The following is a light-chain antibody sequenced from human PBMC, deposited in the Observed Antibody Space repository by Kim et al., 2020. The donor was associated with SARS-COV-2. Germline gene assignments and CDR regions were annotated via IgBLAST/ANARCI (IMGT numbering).Light chain of an antibody. CDR3: QQRSDWPIT. J-gene: IGKJ5*01. Sequence: IVLTQSPATLSLSPGERATLSCRASQSVSSNLAWYQQKPGQAPRLLIYDASNRAPGIPARFSGSGSGADFSLTISSLEFEDSAVYYCQQRSDWPITFGQGRRLEIK. CDR2: DAS. CDR1: QSVSSN. V-gene: IGKV3-11*01.